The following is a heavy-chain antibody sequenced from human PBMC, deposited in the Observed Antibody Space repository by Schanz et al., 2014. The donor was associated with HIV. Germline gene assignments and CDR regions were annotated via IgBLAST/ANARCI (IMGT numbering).Heavy chain of an antibody. Sequence: QVRLAQSGAEVKRPGASVTVSCKASGYTFTNYALNWVRQAPGQGLEWMGGIIPVFGTANYAQKSQGRVAIIADQSTNTVYTLLSRLRSDDTAVYSCARSRYGDPPYYFDPWGQGTLVAVS. D-gene: IGHD2-21*02. V-gene: IGHV1-69*01. CDR1: GYTFTNYA. CDR2: IIPVFGTA. J-gene: IGHJ5*02. CDR3: ARSRYGDPPYYFDP.